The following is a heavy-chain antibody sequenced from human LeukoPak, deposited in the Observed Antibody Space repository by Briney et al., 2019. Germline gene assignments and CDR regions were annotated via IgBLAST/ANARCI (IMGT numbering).Heavy chain of an antibody. Sequence: TGGGLRLSCAASGVTFSGDWMYWGRQAPGKGLGWVSRINRDGGSTSYADSVKGRFTISRENAKNTLYLQMNSLRAEDTAVYYCARDIGRYSSLGGWRQGPLVTVSS. CDR2: INRDGGST. CDR3: ARDIGRYSSLGG. J-gene: IGHJ4*02. CDR1: GVTFSGDW. V-gene: IGHV3-74*01. D-gene: IGHD6-13*01.